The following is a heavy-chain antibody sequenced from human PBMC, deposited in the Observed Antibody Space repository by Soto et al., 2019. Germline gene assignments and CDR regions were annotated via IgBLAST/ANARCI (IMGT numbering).Heavy chain of an antibody. Sequence: QVTLKESGPVLVKPTEPLTLTGTVSGFSLSNARMGVTWIRQPPGKALEWLAHIFSNDEKSYSTSLKSRLTISKDTSKSQVVLTMTNMDPVDTATYYCARHGRGVGARPLDYWGQGTLVTVSS. V-gene: IGHV2-26*01. CDR2: IFSNDEK. CDR3: ARHGRGVGARPLDY. J-gene: IGHJ4*02. D-gene: IGHD1-26*01. CDR1: GFSLSNARMG.